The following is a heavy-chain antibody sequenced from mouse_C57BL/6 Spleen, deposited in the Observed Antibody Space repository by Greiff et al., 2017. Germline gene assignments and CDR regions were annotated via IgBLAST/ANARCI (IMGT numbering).Heavy chain of an antibody. CDR1: GFTFSDYG. J-gene: IGHJ3*01. CDR2: ISSGSSTI. Sequence: EVQGVESGGGLVKPGGSLKLSCAASGFTFSDYGMHWVRQAPEKGLEWVAYISSGSSTIYYADTVKGRFTISRDNTKNTLFLQMTSLRSEDTAMYYCARPHYYGSSYWFAYWGQGTLVTVSA. CDR3: ARPHYYGSSYWFAY. V-gene: IGHV5-17*01. D-gene: IGHD1-1*01.